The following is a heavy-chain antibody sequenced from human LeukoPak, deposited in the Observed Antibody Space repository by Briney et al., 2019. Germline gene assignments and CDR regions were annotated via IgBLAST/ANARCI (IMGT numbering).Heavy chain of an antibody. D-gene: IGHD3-10*01. J-gene: IGHJ4*02. CDR3: ARDAGSCSYYIDY. CDR1: GFTFSRNS. Sequence: GGSLRLSCAASGFTFSRNSMNWVRQAPGKGLEWVSSISSSSTYIYYADSVKGRFTISRDNAKNSLYLQMNSLRADDTALYYCARDAGSCSYYIDYWGRGTLVTVSS. V-gene: IGHV3-21*01. CDR2: ISSSSTYI.